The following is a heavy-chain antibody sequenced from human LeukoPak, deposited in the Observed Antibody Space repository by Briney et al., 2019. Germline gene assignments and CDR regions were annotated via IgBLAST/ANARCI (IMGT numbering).Heavy chain of an antibody. CDR2: ISSSGSTI. J-gene: IGHJ4*02. Sequence: PGGSLRLSCAASGFTFSDYYMSWIRQAPGKGLEWVSYISSSGSTIYYADSVKGRFTISRDNAKSSLYLQMNSLRAEDTAVYYCARGLASSSWFRFDYWGQGTLVTVSS. CDR1: GFTFSDYY. V-gene: IGHV3-11*01. D-gene: IGHD6-13*01. CDR3: ARGLASSSWFRFDY.